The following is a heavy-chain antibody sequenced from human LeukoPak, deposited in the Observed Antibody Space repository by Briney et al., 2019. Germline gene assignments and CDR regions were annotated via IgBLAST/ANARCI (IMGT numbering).Heavy chain of an antibody. CDR2: ISSNGAGT. V-gene: IGHV3-64*01. J-gene: IGHJ4*02. CDR3: ARGSPEEFDY. D-gene: IGHD1-14*01. Sequence: PGGSLRLPCAASGFTFSNYAMNWVRQAPGKGLEFVSGISSNGAGTYYANSVKGRSTISRDNSKNTLYLQMGSLTTDDTAVYYCARGSPEEFDYWGQGTLVTVSS. CDR1: GFTFSNYA.